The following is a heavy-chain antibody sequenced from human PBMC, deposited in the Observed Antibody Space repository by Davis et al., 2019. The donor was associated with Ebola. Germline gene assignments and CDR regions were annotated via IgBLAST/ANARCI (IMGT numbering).Heavy chain of an antibody. D-gene: IGHD3-16*01. J-gene: IGHJ6*02. CDR2: IKQDGREK. CDR3: ADARGPYYYYGMDV. CDR1: GFTLRRHW. V-gene: IGHV3-7*01. Sequence: GESPKTLRAAPGFTLRRHWMSWVRQAPGKGLERVANIKQDGREKYYVDSVKGRFTISRDNAKNSLYLQMNSLRAEDTAVYYCADARGPYYYYGMDVWGQGTTVTVSS.